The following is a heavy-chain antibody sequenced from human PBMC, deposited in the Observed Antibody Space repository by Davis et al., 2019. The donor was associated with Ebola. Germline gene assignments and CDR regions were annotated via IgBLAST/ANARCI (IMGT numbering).Heavy chain of an antibody. CDR2: FDPEDGDA. V-gene: IGHV1-24*01. CDR1: GYTLTKLS. D-gene: IGHD6-13*01. J-gene: IGHJ5*02. Sequence: ASVKVSCKVSGYTLTKLSMHWVRQAPGKGLEWMGGFDPEDGDAIYAQKFQGRATMTEDTSTDTAYMELSSLTSEDTAVYYCAAQKLSVAGLYKWLDPWGQGTLVTVSS. CDR3: AAQKLSVAGLYKWLDP.